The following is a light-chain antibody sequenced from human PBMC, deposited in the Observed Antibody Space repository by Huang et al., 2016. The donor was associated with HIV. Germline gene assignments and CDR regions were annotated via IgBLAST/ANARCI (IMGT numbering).Light chain of an antibody. Sequence: IQLTQSPSSLSASVGDRVTITCRASQDISSFLAWYPQKPGKAPKLLIYAASTLESGVPSRCSGSGSGTDFTLTINILQPEDFATYYCLQLNSYPGTFGPGTNVDV. CDR3: LQLNSYPGT. V-gene: IGKV1-9*01. CDR2: AAS. CDR1: QDISSF. J-gene: IGKJ3*01.